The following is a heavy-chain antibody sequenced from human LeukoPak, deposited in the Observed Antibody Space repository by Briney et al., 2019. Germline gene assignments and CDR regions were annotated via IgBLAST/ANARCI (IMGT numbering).Heavy chain of an antibody. Sequence: SETLSLTCTVSGGSISSSSYYWGWIRQPPGKGLEWIGSIYYSGSAYYNPSLKSRVTISVDTSKNQFSLKLSSVTAADTAVYYCARVHVVVPAAIPLNWFDPWGQGTLVTVSS. CDR2: IYYSGSA. CDR1: GGSISSSSYY. V-gene: IGHV4-39*07. CDR3: ARVHVVVPAAIPLNWFDP. D-gene: IGHD2-2*01. J-gene: IGHJ5*02.